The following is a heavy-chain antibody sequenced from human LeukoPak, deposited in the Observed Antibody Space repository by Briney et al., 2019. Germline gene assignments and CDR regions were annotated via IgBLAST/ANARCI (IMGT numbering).Heavy chain of an antibody. CDR2: IIPILGIA. CDR3: ARDPEMATIEQYFDY. V-gene: IGHV1-69*04. Sequence: SVKVSCKASGGTFSSYAIRWVRQAPGQGLEWMGRIIPILGIANYAQKSQGRVTITADKSTSTAYMELSSLRSEDTAVYYCARDPEMATIEQYFDYWGQGTLVTVSS. CDR1: GGTFSSYA. J-gene: IGHJ4*02. D-gene: IGHD5-24*01.